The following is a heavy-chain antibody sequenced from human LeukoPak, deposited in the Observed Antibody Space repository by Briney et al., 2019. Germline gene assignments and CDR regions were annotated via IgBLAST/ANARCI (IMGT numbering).Heavy chain of an antibody. CDR1: GGSISSGGYF. J-gene: IGHJ5*02. Sequence: SETLSPTCTVSGGSISSGGYFWTWIRQHPGKGLEWIGYIYYSGTTYYNPSLRSRVTISIDTSKNQNQFSLKLTSVTAADTAMYYCARVLLCSGGTCGFDPWGQGTLVTVSS. V-gene: IGHV4-31*03. CDR2: IYYSGTT. D-gene: IGHD2-15*01. CDR3: ARVLLCSGGTCGFDP.